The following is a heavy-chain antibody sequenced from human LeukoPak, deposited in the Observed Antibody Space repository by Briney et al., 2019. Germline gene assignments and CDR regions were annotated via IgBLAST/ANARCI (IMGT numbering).Heavy chain of an antibody. V-gene: IGHV4-4*07. CDR3: ARLNIAAAGYYFDY. CDR2: IYTSGST. J-gene: IGHJ4*02. Sequence: SETLTLTCTVSGGSISSYYWSWIRQPAGKGLEWIGRIYTSGSTNYNPSLKSRVTMSVDTSKNQFSLKLSSVTAADTAVYYRARLNIAAAGYYFDYWGQGTLVTVSS. CDR1: GGSISSYY. D-gene: IGHD6-13*01.